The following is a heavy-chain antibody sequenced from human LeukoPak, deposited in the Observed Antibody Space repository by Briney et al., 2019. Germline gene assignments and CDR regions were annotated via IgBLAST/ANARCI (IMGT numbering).Heavy chain of an antibody. CDR3: ARPIYGGNSLGYYYYMDV. J-gene: IGHJ6*03. CDR2: ISSSGSTI. CDR1: GFTFSDYY. D-gene: IGHD4-23*01. Sequence: GGSLRLSCAASGFTFSDYYMSWIRQAPGKGLEWVSYISSSGSTIYYADSVKGRFTISRDNAKNSLYLQMNSLRAEDTAVYYCARPIYGGNSLGYYYYMDVWRKGTTVTISS. V-gene: IGHV3-11*01.